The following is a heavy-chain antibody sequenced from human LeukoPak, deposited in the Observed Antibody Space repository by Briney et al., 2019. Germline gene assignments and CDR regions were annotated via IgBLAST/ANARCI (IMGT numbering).Heavy chain of an antibody. J-gene: IGHJ4*02. CDR2: ISISSSYI. Sequence: PGGSLRLSCAASGFTFSSYSMNWVRQAPGKGLEWVSSISISSSYIYYADSLKGRFTISRDNAKNSLYLQMNSLSAEDTAVYYCARDSRHCGGDCYSEAIDYWGEGTLVTVSS. V-gene: IGHV3-21*01. CDR1: GFTFSSYS. CDR3: ARDSRHCGGDCYSEAIDY. D-gene: IGHD2-21*02.